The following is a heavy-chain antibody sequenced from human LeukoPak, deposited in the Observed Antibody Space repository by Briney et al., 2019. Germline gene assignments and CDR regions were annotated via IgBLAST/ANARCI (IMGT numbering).Heavy chain of an antibody. J-gene: IGHJ6*03. CDR1: GGSISSYY. CDR3: ARALAGATYYYYYMDV. Sequence: SETLSLTCSVSGGSISSYYWSWIRQPPGKQLEWIGYIYYSGSTNYNPPLKSRVTISVDTSKNQFSLKLSSVTAADTAVYYYARALAGATYYYYYMDVWGKGTTVTVSS. V-gene: IGHV4-59*01. CDR2: IYYSGST. D-gene: IGHD1-26*01.